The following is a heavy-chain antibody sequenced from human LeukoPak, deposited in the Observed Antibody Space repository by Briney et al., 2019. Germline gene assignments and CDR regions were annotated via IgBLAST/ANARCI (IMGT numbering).Heavy chain of an antibody. CDR3: ARAPLSAGLDY. Sequence: GGSLRLYCAASGFTVSSNYMSWVRQAPGKGLEWVSVIYSGGSTYYADSVKGRFTISRGNSKNTLYLQMNSLRAEDTAVYYCARAPLSAGLDYWGQGTLVTVSS. D-gene: IGHD6-19*01. V-gene: IGHV3-53*01. J-gene: IGHJ4*02. CDR2: IYSGGST. CDR1: GFTVSSNY.